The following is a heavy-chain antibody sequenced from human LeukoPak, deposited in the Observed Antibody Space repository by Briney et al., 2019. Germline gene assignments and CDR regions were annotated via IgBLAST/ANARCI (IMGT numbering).Heavy chain of an antibody. Sequence: PSETLSLTCTVSGGSIDNSHYYWGWMRQPPGEGLEWIVSIHYSGSTHYNPSLKSRVTISVDTSKNQFSLKLSSVTAADTAVYYCVRLASGLIDYWGQGTLVTVSS. J-gene: IGHJ4*02. D-gene: IGHD6-25*01. CDR3: VRLASGLIDY. CDR1: GGSIDNSHYY. CDR2: IHYSGST. V-gene: IGHV4-39*01.